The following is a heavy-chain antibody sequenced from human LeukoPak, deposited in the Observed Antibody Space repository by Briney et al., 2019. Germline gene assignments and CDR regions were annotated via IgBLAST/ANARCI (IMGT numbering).Heavy chain of an antibody. D-gene: IGHD6-13*01. V-gene: IGHV3-30*04. CDR2: ISYDGSNK. J-gene: IGHJ4*02. CDR3: AKDLVGYSSSCDQFDY. Sequence: GRSLRLSCAASGFTFSSYAMDWVPQAPGKGLEWLAGISYDGSNKNYAESVKGRFTISRDNSKNTLYLQMNSLRAEDTAVYYCAKDLVGYSSSCDQFDYWGQGTLVTVSS. CDR1: GFTFSSYA.